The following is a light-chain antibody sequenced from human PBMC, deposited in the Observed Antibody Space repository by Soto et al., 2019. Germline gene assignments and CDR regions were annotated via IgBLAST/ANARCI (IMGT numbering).Light chain of an antibody. Sequence: DIVMTQSPLSLPVTPGEPASISCRSNQSLLCRNGKHYLDWYLQKPGQSPLLLIYLGSYRASGVPDRFSGSGSGTDFTLKISRVEAEDVWVYYCMQALQTRTFGQGTKLEIK. CDR1: QSLLCRNGKHY. CDR3: MQALQTRT. J-gene: IGKJ2*01. CDR2: LGS. V-gene: IGKV2-28*01.